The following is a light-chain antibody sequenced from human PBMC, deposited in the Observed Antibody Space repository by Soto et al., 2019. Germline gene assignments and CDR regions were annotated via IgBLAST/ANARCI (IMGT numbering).Light chain of an antibody. J-gene: IGLJ1*01. CDR1: SRDVGGYNY. CDR2: DVR. Sequence: QSALTQPASVSGSPGQSITISCTGTSRDVGGYNYVSWYQQHPGKAPKLMIYDVRNRPSGVSNRFSGSKSVNTASLTISGLQAEDEADYYCSSYTTISTYVFGTGTKPTVL. CDR3: SSYTTISTYV. V-gene: IGLV2-14*01.